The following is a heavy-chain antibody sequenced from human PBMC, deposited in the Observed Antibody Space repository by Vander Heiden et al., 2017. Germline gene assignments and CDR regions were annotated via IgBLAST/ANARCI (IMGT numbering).Heavy chain of an antibody. V-gene: IGHV3-21*01. Sequence: EVVLFESVGGLVRPGESLRLASAGPGFRFSSHSMSWVRQAPGKGLEWVSSISTSSSYIYYADSVKGRFTVSRDNARNSLYLEVSSLKPEDTAIYYCARAMDNYYYDSGMDVWGQGTTVTVSS. J-gene: IGHJ6*02. CDR3: ARAMDNYYYDSGMDV. CDR2: ISTSSSYI. CDR1: GFRFSSHS.